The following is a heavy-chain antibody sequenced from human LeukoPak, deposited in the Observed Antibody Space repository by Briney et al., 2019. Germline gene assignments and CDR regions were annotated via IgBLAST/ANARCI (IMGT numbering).Heavy chain of an antibody. V-gene: IGHV4-31*03. CDR2: IYYSGST. CDR3: ARDRGCGMDV. Sequence: SETLSLTCTVSGGSINSGGHYCNWIRQHPGKGLEWSGYIYYSGSTYYNPSLKSRLTISVDTSKNQFSLKLSSVTAADTAVYYCARDRGCGMDVWGQGTTVTVSS. CDR1: GGSINSGGHY. J-gene: IGHJ6*02.